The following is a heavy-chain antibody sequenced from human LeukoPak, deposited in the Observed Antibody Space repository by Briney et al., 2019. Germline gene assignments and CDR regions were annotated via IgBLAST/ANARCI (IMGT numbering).Heavy chain of an antibody. CDR1: GFIFSAHP. CDR3: ARQMTSTRLFDS. J-gene: IGHJ4*02. D-gene: IGHD5/OR15-5a*01. CDR2: IGSDGSKK. V-gene: IGHV3-30*04. Sequence: PGGSLRLSCVASGFIFSAHPLHWVRQSPDKGLEWVALIGSDGSKKYYADSVRGRFTFSRENSNNTLFLQMNTLRADDTAVYFCARQMTSTRLFDSWGQGTLVTVSS.